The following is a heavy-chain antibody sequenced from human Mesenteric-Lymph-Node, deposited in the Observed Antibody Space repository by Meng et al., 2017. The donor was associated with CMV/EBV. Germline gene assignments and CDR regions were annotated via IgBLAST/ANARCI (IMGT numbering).Heavy chain of an antibody. J-gene: IGHJ6*02. D-gene: IGHD6-19*01. CDR3: ARCPGYSSGWTHYYYYGMDV. V-gene: IGHV4-59*01. Sequence: SETLSLTCSVSGGSISTYYWTWIRQPPGKGLEWIGNIYYTGSTTYHPSLMGRVTISVDTSKNQFSLKLSSVTAADTAVYYCARCPGYSSGWTHYYYYGMDVWGQGTTVTVSS. CDR1: GGSISTYY. CDR2: IYYTGST.